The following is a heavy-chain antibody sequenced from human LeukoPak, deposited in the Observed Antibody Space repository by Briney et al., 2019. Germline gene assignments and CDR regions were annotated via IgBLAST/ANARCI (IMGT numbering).Heavy chain of an antibody. Sequence: GASVKVSCKASGYTFTNYGITRVRQAPGQGLEWMGWISGYNGHTDYAQKLQGRVTMTTDTSTSTAYMELRSLRSDDTAVYYCARKEVAVRHDYWGQGTLVTVSS. CDR1: GYTFTNYG. CDR2: ISGYNGHT. D-gene: IGHD5-12*01. J-gene: IGHJ4*02. V-gene: IGHV1-18*01. CDR3: ARKEVAVRHDY.